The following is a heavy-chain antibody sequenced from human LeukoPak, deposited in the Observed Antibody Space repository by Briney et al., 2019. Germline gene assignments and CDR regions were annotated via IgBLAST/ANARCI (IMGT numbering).Heavy chain of an antibody. Sequence: PGRSLRLSCAASGFTFDDYAMHWVRQAPGKGLEWVSGISWNSGSIGYADSVKGRFTISRDNAKNSLYLQMNSLRAEDTALYYCAKDHAMVRGVFDYWGQGTLVTVSS. CDR3: AKDHAMVRGVFDY. V-gene: IGHV3-9*01. D-gene: IGHD3-10*01. J-gene: IGHJ4*02. CDR2: ISWNSGSI. CDR1: GFTFDDYA.